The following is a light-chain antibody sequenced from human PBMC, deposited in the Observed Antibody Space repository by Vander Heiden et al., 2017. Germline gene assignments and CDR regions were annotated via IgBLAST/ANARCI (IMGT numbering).Light chain of an antibody. CDR3: HQYGSSPYT. CDR2: GAS. CDR1: QSVSSSY. V-gene: IGKV3-20*01. Sequence: EIVLPQSPGTLSLSPGERATLSCRASQSVSSSYLAWYQQKPGQAPRLLIYGASSRATGIPDRFSGSGSGTDFTLTISRLEPEDFAVYYCHQYGSSPYTFGQGTKLXIK. J-gene: IGKJ2*01.